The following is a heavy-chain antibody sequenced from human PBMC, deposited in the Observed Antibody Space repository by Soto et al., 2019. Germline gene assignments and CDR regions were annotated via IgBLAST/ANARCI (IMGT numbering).Heavy chain of an antibody. D-gene: IGHD6-13*01. V-gene: IGHV4-39*07. CDR1: GGSITNTSCY. CDR2: IYTTGST. J-gene: IGHJ4*02. CDR3: AREDHSSAFSWVDN. Sequence: PSETLSLTCTVSGGSITNTSCYWGWIRQPPGKGLEWMGSIYTTGSTNYNPSLERRVTMSVDTSKNQFSLRLNSVTAADTAMYYCAREDHSSAFSWVDNWGQGALVTVSS.